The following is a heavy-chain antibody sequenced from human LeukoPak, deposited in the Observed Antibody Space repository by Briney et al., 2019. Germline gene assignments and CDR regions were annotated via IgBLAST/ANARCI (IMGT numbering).Heavy chain of an antibody. J-gene: IGHJ4*02. V-gene: IGHV4-61*01. D-gene: IGHD1/OR15-1a*01. CDR1: GGSVSSGSYY. Sequence: SETLSLTCTVSGGSVSSGSYYWSWIRQPPGKGLEWIGYIYYSGSTNYNPSLKSRVTISVDTSKNQFSLKLSSVTAADTAVYYCARTNTVFYYFDYWGQGTLVTVSS. CDR3: ARTNTVFYYFDY. CDR2: IYYSGST.